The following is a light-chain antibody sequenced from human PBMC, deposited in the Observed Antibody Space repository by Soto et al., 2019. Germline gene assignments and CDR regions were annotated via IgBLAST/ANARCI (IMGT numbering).Light chain of an antibody. J-gene: IGLJ2*01. Sequence: QSALMQPPSVSGAPGQRVTISCIGSSSNIGAGYDVHWYQQLPGTAPKLLIYGNNNRPSGVPDRFSGSKSATSASLAITGLQAEDEADDYCQSYDSGLSGNVVFGGGTKVTVL. V-gene: IGLV1-40*01. CDR2: GNN. CDR1: SSNIGAGYD. CDR3: QSYDSGLSGNVV.